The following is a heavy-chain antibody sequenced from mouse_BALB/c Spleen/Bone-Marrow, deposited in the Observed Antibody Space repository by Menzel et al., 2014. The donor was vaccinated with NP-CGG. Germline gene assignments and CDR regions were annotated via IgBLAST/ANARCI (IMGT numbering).Heavy chain of an antibody. D-gene: IGHD3-2*01. Sequence: VQLQQSGPELVKPGVLVKISCKASGYTFTSYDINWVKQRPGQGLEWIGWIYPGDGSTKYNEKFKGKATLTADKSSSTAYMQVSSLTSENSAVYFCAMTARGGFAYWGQGTLVTVSA. J-gene: IGHJ3*01. V-gene: IGHV1S56*01. CDR3: AMTARGGFAY. CDR2: IYPGDGST. CDR1: GYTFTSYD.